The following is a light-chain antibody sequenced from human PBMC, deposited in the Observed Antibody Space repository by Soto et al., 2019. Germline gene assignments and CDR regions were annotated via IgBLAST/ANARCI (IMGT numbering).Light chain of an antibody. CDR2: AST. CDR3: QQTYIALIP. J-gene: IGKJ5*01. Sequence: DIQMTQSPSALSASIGDRVTITCRASQSISSYLNLYQQKPGKVPKLLIHASTNLQSGVPSRFSGRGAGTDFTFTISTLQPENFATYYCQQTYIALIPSCQGRRPAVK. V-gene: IGKV1-39*01. CDR1: QSISSY.